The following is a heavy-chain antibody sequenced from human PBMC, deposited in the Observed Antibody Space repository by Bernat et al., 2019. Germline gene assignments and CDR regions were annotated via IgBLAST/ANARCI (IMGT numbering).Heavy chain of an antibody. Sequence: QVQLQESGPGLVKPSETLSLTCTVSGGSSNNYFWSWIRQPPGKGLEWSGYIYYSGSTNYNPSPKSRVTISVDTSKNQFSLRLSSVTAADTAVYYFARDPSTFAGYFDYWGQGTLVTVSS. J-gene: IGHJ4*02. CDR1: GGSSNNYF. V-gene: IGHV4-59*01. CDR2: IYYSGST. D-gene: IGHD1-1*01. CDR3: ARDPSTFAGYFDY.